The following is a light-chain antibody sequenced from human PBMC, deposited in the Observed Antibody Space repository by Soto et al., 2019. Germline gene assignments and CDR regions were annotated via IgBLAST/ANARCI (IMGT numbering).Light chain of an antibody. CDR2: CNN. J-gene: IGLJ2*01. CDR3: AAWDDSLNAVV. V-gene: IGLV1-44*01. Sequence: QSVLTQPPSASGSPGQRVTISCSGSSSDIGSKTVNWYQQLPGTAPKLLMYCNNHRPSGVPDRFSGSKSGTSASLAISGLQSEDEADYYCAAWDDSLNAVVIGGGTQLTVL. CDR1: SSDIGSKT.